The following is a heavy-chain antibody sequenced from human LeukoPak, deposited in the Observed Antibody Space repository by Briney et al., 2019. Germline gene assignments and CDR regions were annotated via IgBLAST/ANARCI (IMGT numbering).Heavy chain of an antibody. D-gene: IGHD5-24*01. CDR3: ARDVMSDGYNQGGPFDY. J-gene: IGHJ4*02. V-gene: IGHV1-69*05. Sequence: ASVKVSCKASGGTFSSYAISWVRQAPGQGLEWMGGIIPIFGTTNYAQEFQGRVSIDTDEATSTAYMELSSLRSGDTAVYYCARDVMSDGYNQGGPFDYWGQGTLVTVSS. CDR1: GGTFSSYA. CDR2: IIPIFGTT.